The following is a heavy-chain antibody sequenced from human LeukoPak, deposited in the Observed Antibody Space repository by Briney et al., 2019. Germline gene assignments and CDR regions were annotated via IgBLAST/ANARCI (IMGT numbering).Heavy chain of an antibody. CDR1: GYTFTYYG. Sequence: GASVKVSCKASGYTFTYYGLNWVRQAPGQGLECLGGINTNTGNPTYAQGFTGRFVFSLDTSVSTTYLQISSLKAEDTAVYYCARGPSYYYMDVWGKGTTVTVSS. V-gene: IGHV7-4-1*02. CDR3: ARGPSYYYMDV. J-gene: IGHJ6*03. CDR2: INTNTGNP.